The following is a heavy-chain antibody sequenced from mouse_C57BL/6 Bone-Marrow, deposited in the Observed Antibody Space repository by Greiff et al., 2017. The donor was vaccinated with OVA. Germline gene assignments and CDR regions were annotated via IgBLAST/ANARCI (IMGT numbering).Heavy chain of an antibody. CDR1: GYTFTSYW. Sequence: QVQLQESGAELAKPGASVKLSCKASGYTFTSYWMHWVKQRPGQGLEWIGYINPSSGYTKYNQKFKDKATLTADKSSSTAYMQLSSLTYEDSAVDYCASAAVVARFDYWGQGTTLTVSS. CDR2: INPSSGYT. CDR3: ASAAVVARFDY. J-gene: IGHJ2*01. V-gene: IGHV1-7*01. D-gene: IGHD1-1*01.